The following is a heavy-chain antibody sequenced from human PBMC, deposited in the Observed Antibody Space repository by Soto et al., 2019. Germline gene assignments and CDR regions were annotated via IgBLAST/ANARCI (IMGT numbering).Heavy chain of an antibody. CDR1: GGSISSSSYY. V-gene: IGHV4-39*01. CDR3: ARHLLGHGQWLPGHGMDV. CDR2: IYYSGST. D-gene: IGHD6-19*01. Sequence: KPSETLSLTCTVSGGSISSSSYYWGWIRQPPGKGLEWIGSIYYSGSTYYNTSLKSRVTISVDTSKNQFSLKLSSVTAADTAVYYCARHLLGHGQWLPGHGMDVWGQGTTVTVSS. J-gene: IGHJ6*02.